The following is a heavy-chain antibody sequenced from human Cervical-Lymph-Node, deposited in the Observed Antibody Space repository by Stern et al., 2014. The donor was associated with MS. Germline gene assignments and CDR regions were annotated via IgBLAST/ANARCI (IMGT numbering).Heavy chain of an antibody. J-gene: IGHJ4*02. CDR1: GYTFTSYY. V-gene: IGHV1-46*01. D-gene: IGHD6-25*01. CDR2: INPSGGST. CDR3: ESGPGGRLLSY. Sequence: MQLVESGAEVKKPGASVKVSCKASGYTFTSYYMHWVRQAPGQGLEWMGIINPSGGSTSYAQKFQGRVTMTRDTSTSTVYMELSSLRSEDTAVYYCESGPGGRLLSYWGQGTLVTVSS.